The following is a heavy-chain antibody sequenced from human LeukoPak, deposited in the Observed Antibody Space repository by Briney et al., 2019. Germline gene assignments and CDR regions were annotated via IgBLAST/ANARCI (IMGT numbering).Heavy chain of an antibody. V-gene: IGHV4-59*01. CDR3: SREKAAAGIYYYYYYMDV. J-gene: IGHJ6*03. CDR1: GGSISSYY. CDR2: IYYRGST. Sequence: SETLSLTCAVSGGSISSYYWSWIRQPPGKGPEWIGYIYYRGSTNYNPSLKSRVTISVDTSKNQFSLKLSSVTAADTAVYYRSREKAAAGIYYYYYYMDVWGKGTTVTVSS. D-gene: IGHD6-13*01.